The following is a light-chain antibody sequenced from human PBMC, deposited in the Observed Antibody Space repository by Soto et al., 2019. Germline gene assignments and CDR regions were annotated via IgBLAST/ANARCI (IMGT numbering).Light chain of an antibody. J-gene: IGKJ2*01. CDR3: QQTYSAPYS. CDR2: AAS. CDR1: QSITNN. Sequence: DIQMTQSPSSLSVSVGDRVTITCRASQSITNNLNWYQQKPGKAPKLLIYAASSLENGVPSSFSGSGSGTDFTLTISSLQPEDFATYYCQQTYSAPYSFGQGTKLEIK. V-gene: IGKV1-39*01.